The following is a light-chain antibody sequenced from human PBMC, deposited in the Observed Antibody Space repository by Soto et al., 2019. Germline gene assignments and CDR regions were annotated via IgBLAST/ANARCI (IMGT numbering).Light chain of an antibody. CDR3: QQLNSYPRT. J-gene: IGKJ1*01. Sequence: DIQVTQSPSFLSASVGDRVTITCRASQGISRYLAWYQQKPGKAPKLLIYAASSLLSGVPSRFSGSGSGPEFTLTISSLQPGDFATYYCQQLNSYPRTFGQGTKVEIK. CDR1: QGISRY. V-gene: IGKV1-9*01. CDR2: AAS.